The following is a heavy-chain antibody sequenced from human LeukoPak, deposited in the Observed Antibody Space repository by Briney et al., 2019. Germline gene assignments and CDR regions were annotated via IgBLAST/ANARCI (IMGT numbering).Heavy chain of an antibody. Sequence: SQTLSLTCTVSDGSISSGDYYWSWIRQRPGKGLEWIGYIYNSRSTYHNPSLKSRLTISVDTSKNQFSLKLSSVSAADTAVYYCARVQYCGGDCWGWFDPWGQGILVTVSS. CDR1: DGSISSGDYY. CDR2: IYNSRST. D-gene: IGHD2-21*02. J-gene: IGHJ5*02. V-gene: IGHV4-31*03. CDR3: ARVQYCGGDCWGWFDP.